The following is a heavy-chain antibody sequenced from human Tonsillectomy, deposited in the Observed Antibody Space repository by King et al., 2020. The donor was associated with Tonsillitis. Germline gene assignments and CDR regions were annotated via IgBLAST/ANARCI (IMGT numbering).Heavy chain of an antibody. V-gene: IGHV3-23*04. CDR3: ANDDPPPFWSESGEGGYFDL. CDR1: GFTFSSYA. J-gene: IGHJ2*01. Sequence: VQLVESGGGLVQPGGSLRLSCAASGFTFSSYAMSWVRQAPGKGLEWVSAISGSGGSTYYADSVKGRFTISRDNSKNTLYLQMNSLRAEDPAVYYCANDDPPPFWSESGEGGYFDLWGRGTLVTVSS. CDR2: ISGSGGST. D-gene: IGHD3-3*01.